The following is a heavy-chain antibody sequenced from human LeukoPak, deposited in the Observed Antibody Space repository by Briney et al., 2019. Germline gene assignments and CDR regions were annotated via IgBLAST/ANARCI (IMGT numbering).Heavy chain of an antibody. Sequence: SETLSRTCAVYGGSFSGYYWSWLRQPPGKGLESIGEINHSGSSNNNPSLKSRITISVDTSKNQFSLKLISVTAADTAVYYCARGSRGYSYGWGQGTLVTVSS. D-gene: IGHD5-18*01. J-gene: IGHJ4*02. CDR2: INHSGSS. CDR3: ARGSRGYSYG. V-gene: IGHV4-34*01. CDR1: GGSFSGYY.